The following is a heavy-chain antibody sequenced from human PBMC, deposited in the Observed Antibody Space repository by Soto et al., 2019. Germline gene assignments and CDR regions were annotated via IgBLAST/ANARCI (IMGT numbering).Heavy chain of an antibody. J-gene: IGHJ5*02. D-gene: IGHD3-3*01. CDR3: ARRPTRVVISWFDP. CDR1: GGSISSSSYY. V-gene: IGHV4-39*01. Sequence: LSLTCTVSGGSISSSSYYWGWIRQPPGKGLEWIGSIYYSGSTYYNPSLKSRVTISVDTSKNQFSLKLSSVTAADTAVYYCARRPTRVVISWFDPWGQGTLVTVSS. CDR2: IYYSGST.